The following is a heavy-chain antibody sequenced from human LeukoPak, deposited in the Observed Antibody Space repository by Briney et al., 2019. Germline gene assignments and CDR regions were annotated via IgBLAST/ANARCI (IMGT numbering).Heavy chain of an antibody. CDR2: MNQDGSEI. V-gene: IGHV3-7*01. CDR3: AKVSLVMTNDAFDI. J-gene: IGHJ3*02. CDR1: GFTFSNYW. D-gene: IGHD3-16*01. Sequence: PGGSLRLSCAASGFTFSNYWMTWVRQAPGKGLEWVANMNQDGSEIYHVDSVKDRFTISRGNAMNSLYLEMSSLRAEDTAVYYCAKVSLVMTNDAFDIWGQGTMVTVSS.